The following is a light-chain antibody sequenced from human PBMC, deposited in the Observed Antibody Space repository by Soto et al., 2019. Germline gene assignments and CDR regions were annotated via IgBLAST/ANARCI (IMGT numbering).Light chain of an antibody. CDR2: GAS. Sequence: EIVLTQSPGTLSLSPGERATLFCRVSQIVSSSYLAWYQQKPGQAPRLLIYGASSRATGISDRFSGSGSGTDCTLTISRLEPEDFAVYYCKQHGSSPPSWTFGQGTKVEIK. V-gene: IGKV3-20*01. CDR3: KQHGSSPPSWT. CDR1: QIVSSSY. J-gene: IGKJ1*01.